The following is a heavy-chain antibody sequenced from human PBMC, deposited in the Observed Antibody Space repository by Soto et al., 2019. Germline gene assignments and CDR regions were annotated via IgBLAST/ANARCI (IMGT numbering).Heavy chain of an antibody. Sequence: QVQLQESGPGLVKPSQTLSLTCTVSGGAISSGGYYWSWIRQHPGKGLEWIGYIYYSGTTYDNPSLKRRVTMSVDTSKNQFSLRLSSVTAADTAVYHCARKATVTTCFDYWGQGTLVTVSS. CDR3: ARKATVTTCFDY. CDR1: GGAISSGGYY. CDR2: IYYSGTT. J-gene: IGHJ4*02. V-gene: IGHV4-31*03. D-gene: IGHD4-17*01.